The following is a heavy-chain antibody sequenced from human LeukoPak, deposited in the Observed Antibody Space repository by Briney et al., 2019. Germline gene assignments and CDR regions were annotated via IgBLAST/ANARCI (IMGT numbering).Heavy chain of an antibody. Sequence: PGGSLRLSCAASGFTFSSYGMHWVRQAPGKGLEWVAVIWYDGSNKYYADSVKGRFTISRDNSKDTLYLQMNSLRAEDTAAYYCAKPDYDFWTFDYWGQGTLVTVSS. CDR1: GFTFSSYG. J-gene: IGHJ4*02. CDR3: AKPDYDFWTFDY. V-gene: IGHV3-33*06. D-gene: IGHD3-3*01. CDR2: IWYDGSNK.